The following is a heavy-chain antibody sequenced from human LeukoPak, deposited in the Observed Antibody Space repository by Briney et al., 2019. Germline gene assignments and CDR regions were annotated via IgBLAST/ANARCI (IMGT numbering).Heavy chain of an antibody. J-gene: IGHJ4*02. CDR1: GGSISSYY. CDR3: ARDSYGRTDY. CDR2: IYYSGST. V-gene: IGHV4-59*01. D-gene: IGHD5-18*01. Sequence: SETLSLTCTVSGGSISSYYWSWIRQPPGKGLEWIGYIYYSGSTNYDPSLKSRVTISVDTSKNQFSPKLSSVTAADTAVYYCARDSYGRTDYWGQGTLVTVSS.